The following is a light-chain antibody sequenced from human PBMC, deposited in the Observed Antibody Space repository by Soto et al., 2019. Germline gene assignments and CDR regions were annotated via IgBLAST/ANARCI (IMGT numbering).Light chain of an antibody. J-gene: IGKJ1*01. CDR1: QDIGND. CDR3: MQDHTFPCS. CDR2: GAS. V-gene: IGKV1-6*02. Sequence: IQMTQSPSSLTVSVTDRVTITCRASQDIGNDLGWYQQRPGEAPELLLYGASTLRSGVPSRFSGSGSGTHFALTINYLQPEDSATYFCMQDHTFPCSFGQGSIV.